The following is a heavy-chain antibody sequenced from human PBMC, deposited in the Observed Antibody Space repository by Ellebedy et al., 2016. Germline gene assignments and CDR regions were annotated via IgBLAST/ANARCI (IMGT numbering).Heavy chain of an antibody. D-gene: IGHD3-10*01. J-gene: IGHJ6*02. V-gene: IGHV1-18*01. Sequence: ASVKVSXXASGYTFTSYGISWVRQAPGQGLAWMGWISAYNGNTNYAQKLQGRVTMTTDTSTSTAYMELRSLRSDDTAVYYCARDDGYYGSGSYGPINFYYYYGMDVWGQGTTVTVSS. CDR3: ARDDGYYGSGSYGPINFYYYYGMDV. CDR2: ISAYNGNT. CDR1: GYTFTSYG.